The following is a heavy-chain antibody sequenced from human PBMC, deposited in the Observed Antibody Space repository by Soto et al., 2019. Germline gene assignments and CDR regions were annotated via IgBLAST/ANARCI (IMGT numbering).Heavy chain of an antibody. V-gene: IGHV1-69*13. CDR1: GGTFSSYA. D-gene: IGHD3-3*01. CDR3: ARDSPPDYDFWSGSLYGMDV. Sequence: SVKVSCKASGGTFSSYAISWVRQAPGQGLEWMGGIIPIFGTANCAQKFQGRVTITADESTSTAYMELSSLRSEDTAVYYCARDSPPDYDFWSGSLYGMDVWGQGTTVTVSS. J-gene: IGHJ6*02. CDR2: IIPIFGTA.